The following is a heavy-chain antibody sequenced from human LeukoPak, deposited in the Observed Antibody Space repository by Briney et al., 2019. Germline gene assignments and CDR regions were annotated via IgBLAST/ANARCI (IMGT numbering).Heavy chain of an antibody. CDR2: IYHSGST. CDR3: ARCRRYGYYDILTQLNEFDP. J-gene: IGHJ5*02. CDR1: GGSISSGGYS. V-gene: IGHV4-30-2*01. Sequence: SETLSLTCAVSGGSISSGGYSWSWIRQPPGKGLEWIGYIYHSGSTYYNPSLKSRVTISVDTSKNQFSLKLSSVTAADTAVYYCARCRRYGYYDILTQLNEFDPWGQGTLVTVSS. D-gene: IGHD3-9*01.